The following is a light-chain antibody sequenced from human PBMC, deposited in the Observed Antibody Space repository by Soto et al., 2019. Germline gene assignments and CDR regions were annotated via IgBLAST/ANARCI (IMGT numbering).Light chain of an antibody. CDR1: QTVSSNS. Sequence: EIVLTQSPGTLSLSPGERATLSCRASQTVSSNSLAWYQQKPGQAPRLLIYGASSRATGFPDRFSGTGSGTDFTLTISRLEPEDFATYSCQQSYSTTWTFGQGTKVDIK. V-gene: IGKV3-20*01. CDR3: QQSYSTTWT. J-gene: IGKJ1*01. CDR2: GAS.